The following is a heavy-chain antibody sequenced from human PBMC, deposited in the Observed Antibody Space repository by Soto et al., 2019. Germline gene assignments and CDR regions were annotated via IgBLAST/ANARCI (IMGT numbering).Heavy chain of an antibody. V-gene: IGHV5-51*01. Sequence: PGESLKISCKGSGYNFANYWIGWVRQMPGRGLEWMGIIYPGDSDTRYSPSFQGQVTISADKSISTAYLQWSSLKASDTAMYYCARQNLRGVSFLLDWGQGTLVTVSS. CDR1: GYNFANYW. J-gene: IGHJ4*02. CDR2: IYPGDSDT. D-gene: IGHD2-2*01. CDR3: ARQNLRGVSFLLD.